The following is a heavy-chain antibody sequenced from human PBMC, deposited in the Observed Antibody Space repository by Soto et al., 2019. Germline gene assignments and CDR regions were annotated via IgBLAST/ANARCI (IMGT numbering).Heavy chain of an antibody. Sequence: QVQLVESGGGVVQPGRSLRLSCAASGFTFSSYAMHWVRQAPGKGLEWVAVISYDGSNKYYADSVKGRFTISRDNSNNTLYLKKTRLRAEDTAVYYCARDPLWGTAMVLWYFDLWGRGTLVTVSS. D-gene: IGHD5-18*01. CDR2: ISYDGSNK. CDR3: ARDPLWGTAMVLWYFDL. J-gene: IGHJ2*01. CDR1: GFTFSSYA. V-gene: IGHV3-30-3*01.